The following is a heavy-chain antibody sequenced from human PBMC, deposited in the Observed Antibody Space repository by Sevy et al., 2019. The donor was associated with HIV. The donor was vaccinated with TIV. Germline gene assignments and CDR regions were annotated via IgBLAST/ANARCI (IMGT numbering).Heavy chain of an antibody. Sequence: SETLSLTCTVSGGSISTNSYYWGWIRQPPGKGLELIGSIYYNGYTYYNPSLKSRVTISVDTSKNQFSLMLISVTAAETAGYYCGGNGYGDYHTYFDYWGQGTLVTGSS. V-gene: IGHV4-39*01. D-gene: IGHD4-17*01. CDR3: GGNGYGDYHTYFDY. CDR2: IYYNGYT. J-gene: IGHJ4*02. CDR1: GGSISTNSYY.